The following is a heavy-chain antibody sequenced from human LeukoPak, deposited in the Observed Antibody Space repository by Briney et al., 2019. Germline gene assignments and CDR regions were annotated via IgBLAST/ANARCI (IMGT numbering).Heavy chain of an antibody. CDR3: VGLILREYYFDY. V-gene: IGHV3-21*04. D-gene: IGHD2/OR15-2a*01. CDR1: GFTFSSYS. CDR2: ISSSSSYI. Sequence: PGGSLRLSCAASGFTFSSYSMNWVRQAPGKGLEWVSSISSSSSYIYYADSVKGRFTISRDNSKNTLYLQMNSLRADDTAVYYCVGLILREYYFDYWGQGTLVTVSS. J-gene: IGHJ4*01.